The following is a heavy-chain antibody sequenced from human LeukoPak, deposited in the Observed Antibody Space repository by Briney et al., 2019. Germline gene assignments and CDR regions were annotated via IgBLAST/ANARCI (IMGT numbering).Heavy chain of an antibody. V-gene: IGHV4-34*01. CDR2: INDSGST. D-gene: IGHD2-2*02. CDR3: ARHGCTSNSCHRRYFDS. Sequence: SETLSLTCAVYGGSLNGHFWSWVRQSPGKGLEWIGEINDSGSTNYNPSLKSRVTISIDTSKKQFSLRLTSVTAADTAVFYCARHGCTSNSCHRRYFDSWGRGTLVTVSS. CDR1: GGSLNGHF. J-gene: IGHJ4*02.